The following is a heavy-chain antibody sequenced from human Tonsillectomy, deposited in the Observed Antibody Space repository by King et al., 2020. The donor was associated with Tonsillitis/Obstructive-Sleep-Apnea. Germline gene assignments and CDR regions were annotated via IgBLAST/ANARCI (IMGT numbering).Heavy chain of an antibody. CDR2: IYSGGST. CDR1: GFTVSSNY. CDR3: ARDQDYGSGSYFHYYYYMDV. V-gene: IGHV3-53*01. J-gene: IGHJ6*03. Sequence: VQLVQSGGGLIQPGGSLRLSCAASGFTVSSNYMSWVRQAPGKGLEWVSVIYSGGSTYYADSVKGRFTISRDSSKNTLYLQINSLRAEETAVYYCARDQDYGSGSYFHYYYYMDVWGKGTTVTVSS. D-gene: IGHD3-10*01.